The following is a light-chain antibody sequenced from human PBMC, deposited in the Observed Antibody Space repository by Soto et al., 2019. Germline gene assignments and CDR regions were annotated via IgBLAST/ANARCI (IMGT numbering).Light chain of an antibody. V-gene: IGLV2-14*01. CDR1: SSDVGSYTY. CDR3: SSYTSSSTLYV. J-gene: IGLJ1*01. CDR2: EVN. Sequence: SVLTQRASVSGSPRQSITISCTGASSDVGSYTYVSWYQQHLGKAPKLMIYEVNNRPSGVSNRFSGSKSGNTASLTISGLQAEDEADYYCSSYTSSSTLYVFGTGTKVT.